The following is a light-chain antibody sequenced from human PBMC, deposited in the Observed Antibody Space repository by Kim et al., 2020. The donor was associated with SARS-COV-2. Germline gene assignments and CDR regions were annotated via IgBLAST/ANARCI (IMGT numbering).Light chain of an antibody. CDR2: DAS. CDR3: QQRSNWLWT. J-gene: IGKJ1*01. Sequence: FPPGERATPSCRASQTVSSYFAWYHQKPGQAPRLLIYDASTRATGIPARFSGSGSGTDFTLTISRLEPEDFAVYYCQQRSNWLWTFGQGTKVDIK. V-gene: IGKV3-11*01. CDR1: QTVSSY.